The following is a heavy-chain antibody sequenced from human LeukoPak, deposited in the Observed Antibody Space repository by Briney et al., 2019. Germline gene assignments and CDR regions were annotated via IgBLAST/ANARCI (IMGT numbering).Heavy chain of an antibody. CDR1: GFNFNNYA. V-gene: IGHV3-64D*08. J-gene: IGHJ3*02. CDR2: ISSNGGST. D-gene: IGHD3-22*01. Sequence: AGGSLRLSCSPSGFNFNNYAMNWVRQAPGKGLEYVSAISSNGGSTHYADSVKGRCTISRDNSKNTLYLQMSSLRAEDTAVYYCGLAAYYYDSSGSDDAFDIWGQGTMVIVSS. CDR3: GLAAYYYDSSGSDDAFDI.